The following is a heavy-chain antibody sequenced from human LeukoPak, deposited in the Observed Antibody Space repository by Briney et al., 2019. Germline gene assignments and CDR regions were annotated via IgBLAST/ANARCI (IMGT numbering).Heavy chain of an antibody. CDR2: IYYSGST. CDR3: ARIPDYGDYYFDY. CDR1: GGSISSSSYY. J-gene: IGHJ4*02. D-gene: IGHD4-17*01. Sequence: SETLSLTCTVSGGSISSSSYYWGWIRQPPGKGLEWIGSIYYSGSTYYNPSLKSRVTISVDTSTDQLSLKLSPLTAADTAVYYCARIPDYGDYYFDYWGQGTLVTVSS. V-gene: IGHV4-39*01.